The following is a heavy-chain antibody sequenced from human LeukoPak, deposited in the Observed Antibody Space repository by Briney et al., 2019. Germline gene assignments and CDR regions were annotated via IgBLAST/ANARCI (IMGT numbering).Heavy chain of an antibody. CDR3: ARGGSIYSGGYGFPYDN. Sequence: PSETLSLTCTVSGGSISSYYWSWIRQPPGKGLEWIGYIYYSGSTNYNPSLKSRVTISVDTSKNQFSLKLSSVTAADTAVYYCARGGSIYSGGYGFPYDNWGQGTLVTVSS. J-gene: IGHJ4*02. CDR2: IYYSGST. D-gene: IGHD1-26*01. V-gene: IGHV4-59*01. CDR1: GGSISSYY.